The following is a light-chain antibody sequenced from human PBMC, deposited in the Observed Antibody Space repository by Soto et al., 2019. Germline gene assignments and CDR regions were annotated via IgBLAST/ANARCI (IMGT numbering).Light chain of an antibody. CDR3: LQDYNYPYT. CDR1: HNIERW. J-gene: IGKJ2*01. CDR2: AAS. V-gene: IGKV1-6*02. Sequence: IQMTQSPSTLSASVGDRVTITCRASHNIERWMAWYQQKRGRAPNLLIYAASSLQSGVSSKFSGSGSGTDFTLTISSLQPEDFATYYCLQDYNYPYTFGQGTKLEIK.